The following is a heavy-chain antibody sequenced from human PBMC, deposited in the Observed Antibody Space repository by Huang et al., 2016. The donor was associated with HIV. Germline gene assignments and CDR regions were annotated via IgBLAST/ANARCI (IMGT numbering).Heavy chain of an antibody. CDR1: GGTFSSSA. J-gene: IGHJ4*02. CDR3: AREFYYDSSGYYFDY. CDR2: IIPSFGTA. V-gene: IGHV1-69*01. Sequence: QVQLVQSGAEVKKPGASVKVSCKASGGTFSSSAINWVRQAPGQGLEGKGGIIPSFGTANYAKKFKGRATITADESTSTAYMELSSLRSEDTAVYYCAREFYYDSSGYYFDYWGQGTLVTVSS. D-gene: IGHD3-22*01.